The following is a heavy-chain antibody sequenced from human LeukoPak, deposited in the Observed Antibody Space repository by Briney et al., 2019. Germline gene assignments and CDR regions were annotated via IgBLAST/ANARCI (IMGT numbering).Heavy chain of an antibody. V-gene: IGHV3-21*01. CDR2: ISSSSYI. CDR3: ARSIAPDAFDI. Sequence: GGSLRLSCAASGFTFSSYSMNWVRQAPGKGLEWVSSISSSSYIYYADSVKGRFTISRDNAKNSLYLQMNSLRAEDTAVYYCARSIAPDAFDIWGQGTMVTVSS. D-gene: IGHD6-6*01. J-gene: IGHJ3*02. CDR1: GFTFSSYS.